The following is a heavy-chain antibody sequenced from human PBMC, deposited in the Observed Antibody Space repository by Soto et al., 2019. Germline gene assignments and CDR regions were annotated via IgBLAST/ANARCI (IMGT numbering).Heavy chain of an antibody. Sequence: EVQLVESGGGLLQPGGSLRLSCAASGFTFSSYWMHWVRQAPGKGLVWVSRVNSDGSSTRYVDSVKGRFTISRDNAKNTLYLQMNSLRAEDTAVYYCARTSGDSFDYWGQGTLVTVSS. CDR2: VNSDGSST. V-gene: IGHV3-74*01. J-gene: IGHJ4*02. CDR3: ARTSGDSFDY. D-gene: IGHD4-17*01. CDR1: GFTFSSYW.